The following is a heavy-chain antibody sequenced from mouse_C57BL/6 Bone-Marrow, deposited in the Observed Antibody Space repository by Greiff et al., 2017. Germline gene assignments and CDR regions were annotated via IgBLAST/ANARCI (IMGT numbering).Heavy chain of an antibody. CDR1: GYTFTSYG. D-gene: IGHD2-2*01. J-gene: IGHJ3*01. Sequence: QVQLQQSGAELARPGASVKLSCKASGYTFTSYGISWVKQRTGQGLEWIGEIYPSSGNTYYNEKFKGKATLTVDKSSSTAYMELRSLTSADSAVYFCARARWLPYAYWGQGTLVTVSA. V-gene: IGHV1-81*01. CDR2: IYPSSGNT. CDR3: ARARWLPYAY.